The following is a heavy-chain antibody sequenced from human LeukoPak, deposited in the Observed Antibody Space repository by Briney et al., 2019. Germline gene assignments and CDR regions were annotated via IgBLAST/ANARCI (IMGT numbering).Heavy chain of an antibody. CDR1: GGSISSYY. CDR2: IYYSGST. J-gene: IGHJ3*02. CDR3: ARVGIVVKNALDI. Sequence: SETLSLTCTVSGGSISSYYWSWIRQPPGKGLEWIGYIYYSGSTNYNPSLKSRVTMSVDTSKNQFSLKLSSVTAADTAVYYCARVGIVVKNALDIWSQGTMVTVSS. V-gene: IGHV4-59*01. D-gene: IGHD3-22*01.